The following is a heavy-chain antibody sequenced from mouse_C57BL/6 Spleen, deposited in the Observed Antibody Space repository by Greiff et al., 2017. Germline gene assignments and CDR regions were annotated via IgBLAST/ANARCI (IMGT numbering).Heavy chain of an antibody. Sequence: EVKLVESGEGLVKPGGSLKLSCAASGYTFSSYAMSWVRQTPEKRLEWVAYISSGGDYIYYADTVKGRFTISRDNARNTLYLQMSSLKSEDTAMCYCTREDHGYSDYGGPGTTLTVST. CDR2: ISSGGDYI. V-gene: IGHV5-9-1*02. J-gene: IGHJ2*01. CDR3: TREDHGYSDY. CDR1: GYTFSSYA.